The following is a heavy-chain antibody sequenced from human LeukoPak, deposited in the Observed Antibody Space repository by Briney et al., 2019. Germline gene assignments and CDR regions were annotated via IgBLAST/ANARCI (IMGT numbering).Heavy chain of an antibody. D-gene: IGHD6-19*01. CDR1: GGSISSSSYY. CDR2: MYNSGST. J-gene: IGHJ4*02. V-gene: IGHV4-39*01. CDR3: ARHIREYRSGWYGFGY. Sequence: PSETLSLSCTVSGGSISSSSYYWGWLRQPPGKGVEWLGSMYNSGSTNYNTSLKSRVTISADMSKNQFSLKLSSVTAADTAVYYCARHIREYRSGWYGFGYWGQGALGTVSS.